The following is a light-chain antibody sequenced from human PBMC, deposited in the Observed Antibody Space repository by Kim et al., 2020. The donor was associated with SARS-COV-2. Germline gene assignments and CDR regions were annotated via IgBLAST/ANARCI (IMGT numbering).Light chain of an antibody. CDR3: QQYGSSPYT. Sequence: LSPGETATRSSRASQSVSSNYLAWYQQKPAQAPRLLIYGTSSRATGIPDRFSGSGSGTDFTLTISRLEAEDFTVYYCQQYGSSPYTFGQGTKLEI. CDR2: GTS. V-gene: IGKV3-20*01. CDR1: QSVSSNY. J-gene: IGKJ2*01.